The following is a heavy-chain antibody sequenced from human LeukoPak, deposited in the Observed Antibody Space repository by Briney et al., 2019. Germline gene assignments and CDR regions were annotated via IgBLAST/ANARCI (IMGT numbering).Heavy chain of an antibody. CDR3: ATTVTTSSYYYYGMDV. Sequence: SETLSLTCTVYGGSFSDYYWSWIRQPPGKGLEWIGEINHSGSTNYNPSLMSRVTISVDTSKNQFSLGLSSVTAADTAVYYCATTVTTSSYYYYGMDVWGQGTTVTVSS. D-gene: IGHD4-17*01. CDR1: GGSFSDYY. V-gene: IGHV4-34*01. CDR2: INHSGST. J-gene: IGHJ6*02.